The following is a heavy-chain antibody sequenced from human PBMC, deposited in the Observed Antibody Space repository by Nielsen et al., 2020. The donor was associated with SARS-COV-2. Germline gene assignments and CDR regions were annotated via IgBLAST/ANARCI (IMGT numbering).Heavy chain of an antibody. CDR3: ARQNDLAYYFDF. J-gene: IGHJ4*02. D-gene: IGHD1-1*01. CDR2: IYHTGNT. Sequence: RQAPGKGLEWIGYIYHTGNTYYNPSLKSRVTISGDRSKNQFSLRLSSVTAADTAVYYCARQNDLAYYFDFWGRGALVTVSS. V-gene: IGHV4-30-2*01.